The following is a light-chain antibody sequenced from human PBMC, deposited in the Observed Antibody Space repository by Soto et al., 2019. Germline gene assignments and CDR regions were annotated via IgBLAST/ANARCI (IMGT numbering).Light chain of an antibody. CDR3: QQSYSYPRT. Sequence: AIRMTQSPSSFSASTGDRVTITCRASQGISSYLAWYQQKPGKAPNLLISVASTLQSGVPSRFSGSGSGTDFTLTISCLQSEDFATYYCQQSYSYPRTFGQGTKVDIK. CDR1: QGISSY. CDR2: VAS. J-gene: IGKJ1*01. V-gene: IGKV1-8*01.